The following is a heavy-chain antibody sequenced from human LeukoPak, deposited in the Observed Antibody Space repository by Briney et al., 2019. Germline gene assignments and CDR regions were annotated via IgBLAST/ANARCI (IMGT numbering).Heavy chain of an antibody. CDR1: GGSFSGYY. CDR3: ARGMPVVVPAAIGGWFDP. V-gene: IGHV4-34*01. CDR2: INHSGST. J-gene: IGHJ5*02. D-gene: IGHD2-2*02. Sequence: PSETLSLTCAVYGGSFSGYYWSWIRQPPGKGLEWIGEINHSGSTNYNPSLKSRVTISVDTSKDQFSQKLSSVTAADTAVYYCARGMPVVVPAAIGGWFDPWGQGTLVTVSS.